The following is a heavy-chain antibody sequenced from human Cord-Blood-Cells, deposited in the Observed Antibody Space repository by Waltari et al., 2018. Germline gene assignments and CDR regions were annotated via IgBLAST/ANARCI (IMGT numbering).Heavy chain of an antibody. CDR2: INHSGST. Sequence: QVQLQQWGAGLLKPSETLSLTCAVYGGSFSGYSWSWIRRPPGKGLEWIGEINHSGSTNYNPSLKSRVTISVDTSKNQFSLKLSSVTAADTAVYYCARLSSSWYRDKDYWGQGTLVTVSS. J-gene: IGHJ4*02. V-gene: IGHV4-34*01. D-gene: IGHD6-13*01. CDR3: ARLSSSWYRDKDY. CDR1: GGSFSGYS.